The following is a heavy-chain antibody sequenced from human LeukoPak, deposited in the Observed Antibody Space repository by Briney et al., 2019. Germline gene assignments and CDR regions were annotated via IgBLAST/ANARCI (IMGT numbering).Heavy chain of an antibody. D-gene: IGHD3-16*01. J-gene: IGHJ4*02. CDR2: IRYDGSNK. Sequence: GGSLRLSCAAPGFTFSSYGMHWVRQAPGKGLERVAFIRYDGSNKYYADSVKGRFTISRDNSKDTLYLQMNSLRAEDTAVYYCAKPPRFLEGYYFDYWGQGTLVTVSS. V-gene: IGHV3-30*02. CDR3: AKPPRFLEGYYFDY. CDR1: GFTFSSYG.